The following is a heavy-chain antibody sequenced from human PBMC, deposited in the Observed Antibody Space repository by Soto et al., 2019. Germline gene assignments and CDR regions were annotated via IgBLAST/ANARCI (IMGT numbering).Heavy chain of an antibody. V-gene: IGHV4-34*01. CDR2: INHSGST. CDR1: GGSGGSFSGYY. CDR3: ARDNGYSYGYTLDH. D-gene: IGHD5-18*01. Sequence: SETLSLTCAVYGGSGGSFSGYYWSWIRQPPGKGLEWIGEINHSGSTNYNPSLKSRVTISVDTSKNQFSLKLSSVTAADTAVYYCARDNGYSYGYTLDHWGQGTLVTVSS. J-gene: IGHJ4*02.